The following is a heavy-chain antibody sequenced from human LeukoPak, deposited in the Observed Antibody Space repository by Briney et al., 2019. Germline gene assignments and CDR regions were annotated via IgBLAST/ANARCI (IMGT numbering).Heavy chain of an antibody. J-gene: IGHJ4*02. CDR3: ARAPKIAVPGAPPEKN. CDR2: INRSGSA. Sequence: SETLSLTCAVYGGSFSDYYWSWIRQPPGKGLEWIGEINRSGSANYNPSLESRATISVDTSRNQFSLELTSVTAADTAVYYCARAPKIAVPGAPPEKNWGQGTLVTVSS. V-gene: IGHV4-34*01. CDR1: GGSFSDYY. D-gene: IGHD6-19*01.